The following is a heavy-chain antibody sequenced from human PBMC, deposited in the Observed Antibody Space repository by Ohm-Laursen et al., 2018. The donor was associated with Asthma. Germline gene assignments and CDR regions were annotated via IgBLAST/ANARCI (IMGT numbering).Heavy chain of an antibody. Sequence: SSLRLSCTASGFTFSSYDMHWVRQAPGKGLEWVAVISHDDGTNKEYADSVKGRFTISRDNSKNTLYLQMNSLRAEDTAAYYCARFAGYSGYDLRAFDYWGQGTTVTVSS. CDR2: ISHDDGTNK. CDR1: GFTFSSYD. D-gene: IGHD5-12*01. J-gene: IGHJ4*03. CDR3: ARFAGYSGYDLRAFDY. V-gene: IGHV3-30-3*01.